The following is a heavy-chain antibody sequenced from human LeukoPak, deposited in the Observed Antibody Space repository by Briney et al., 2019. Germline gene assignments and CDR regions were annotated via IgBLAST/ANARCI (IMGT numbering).Heavy chain of an antibody. Sequence: SETLSLTCAVYGGSFSGYYWSWIRQPPGKGLEWIGEINHSGSTNYNPSLKSRVTISVDTSKNEFSLKLSSVTAADTALYYCARRTVTNGWFRIDYWGQGSLVIVSS. CDR2: INHSGST. V-gene: IGHV4-34*01. D-gene: IGHD6-19*01. J-gene: IGHJ4*02. CDR3: ARRTVTNGWFRIDY. CDR1: GGSFSGYY.